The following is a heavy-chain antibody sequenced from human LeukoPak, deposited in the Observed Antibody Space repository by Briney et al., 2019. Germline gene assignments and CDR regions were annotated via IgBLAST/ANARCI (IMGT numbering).Heavy chain of an antibody. D-gene: IGHD3-22*01. CDR2: IYYSGSI. CDR1: GGSVSSGTYY. J-gene: IGHJ4*02. Sequence: SETLSLTCTVSGGSVSSGTYYWSWIRQPPGKGLEWIGYIYYSGSIKYNPSLKSRVTMSVDTSKNQFSLKLSSVTAADTAIYYCARENPSGYYNRPIDYWGQGTLVTVSS. V-gene: IGHV4-61*01. CDR3: ARENPSGYYNRPIDY.